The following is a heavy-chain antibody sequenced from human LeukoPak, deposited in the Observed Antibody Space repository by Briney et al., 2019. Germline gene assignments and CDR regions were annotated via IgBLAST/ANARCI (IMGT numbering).Heavy chain of an antibody. D-gene: IGHD2-15*01. V-gene: IGHV1-69*04. CDR1: GGTFSSYA. J-gene: IGHJ6*02. Sequence: SVKVSCKASGGTFSSYAISWVRQAPGQGLEWMGRIIPILGIANYAQKFQGRVTITADKSTSTAYMELSSLRSEDTAVYYCARDRRRKRVGDYGMHVWGQDPTVSVSS. CDR3: ARDRRRKRVGDYGMHV. CDR2: IIPILGIA.